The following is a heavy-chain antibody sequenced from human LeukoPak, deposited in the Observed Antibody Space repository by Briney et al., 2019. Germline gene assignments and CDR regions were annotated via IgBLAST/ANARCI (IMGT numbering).Heavy chain of an antibody. Sequence: GESLKISYKGSGYSFTSYWIGWVRQMPGKGLEWMGIIYPGDSDTRYSPSFQGQVTISADKSISTAYLQWSSLKASDTAMYYCARPKEYGYFLDAFDIWGQGTMVTVSS. CDR1: GYSFTSYW. CDR3: ARPKEYGYFLDAFDI. D-gene: IGHD4-17*01. J-gene: IGHJ3*02. CDR2: IYPGDSDT. V-gene: IGHV5-51*01.